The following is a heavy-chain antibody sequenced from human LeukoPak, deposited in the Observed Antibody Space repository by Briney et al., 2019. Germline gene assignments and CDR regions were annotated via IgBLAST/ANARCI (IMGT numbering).Heavy chain of an antibody. CDR2: ISNDGRKT. CDR3: AKGTYGSGSYYPDYYFDY. CDR1: GFTFSTYG. D-gene: IGHD3-10*01. Sequence: PGRSLRLSCAASGFTFSTYGMHWVRQAPGKGLEWVTVISNDGRKTYYADYVKGRFTISRDNSKNTLYLQMNSLRAEDTAVYYCAKGTYGSGSYYPDYYFDYWGQGTLVTVSS. V-gene: IGHV3-30*04. J-gene: IGHJ4*02.